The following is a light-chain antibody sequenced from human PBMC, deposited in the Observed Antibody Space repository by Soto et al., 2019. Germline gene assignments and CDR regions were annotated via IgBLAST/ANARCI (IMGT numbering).Light chain of an antibody. Sequence: DIQMTQSPYSLSASVGDRFTITCRASQSISDFLNWYQQKPGKAPKLLIYAASTLQSGVPSRFSGSGSGTDFTLTISSLQPEDFATYYCQQSYSTPRTFGQGTKVDIK. J-gene: IGKJ1*01. V-gene: IGKV1-39*01. CDR3: QQSYSTPRT. CDR1: QSISDF. CDR2: AAS.